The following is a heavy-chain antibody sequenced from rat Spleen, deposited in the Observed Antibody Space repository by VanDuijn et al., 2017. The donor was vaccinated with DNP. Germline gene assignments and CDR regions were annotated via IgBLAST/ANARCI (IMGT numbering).Heavy chain of an antibody. CDR2: ITNAGGST. D-gene: IGHD1-4*01. Sequence: EVQLVESGGGPVQPGRSLKLSCVASGFIFSNYWMTWIRQAPGKGLEWVASITNAGGSTYYPDAVKGRFTISRDNAKSTLYLQMDSLRSEDTATYYCATHFAGILPLDYWGQGVMVTVSS. V-gene: IGHV5-31*01. CDR1: GFIFSNYW. CDR3: ATHFAGILPLDY. J-gene: IGHJ2*01.